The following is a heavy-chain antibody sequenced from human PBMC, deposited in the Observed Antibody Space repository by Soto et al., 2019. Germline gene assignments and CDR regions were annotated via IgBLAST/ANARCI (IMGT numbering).Heavy chain of an antibody. CDR1: GGSISSGDYY. V-gene: IGHV4-30-4*01. D-gene: IGHD3-10*01. Sequence: TLSLTCTVTGGSISSGDYYWSWIRQPPGKGLEWIGYIYYSGSTYYNPSLKSRVTISVDTSKNQFSLKLSSVTAADTAVYYCARDMVRGSHFDYWGQGTLVTVSS. CDR3: ARDMVRGSHFDY. CDR2: IYYSGST. J-gene: IGHJ4*02.